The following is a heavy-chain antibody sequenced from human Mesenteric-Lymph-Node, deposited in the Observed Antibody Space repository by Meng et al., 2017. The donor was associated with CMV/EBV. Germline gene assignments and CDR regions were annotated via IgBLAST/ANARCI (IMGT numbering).Heavy chain of an antibody. J-gene: IGHJ6*02. D-gene: IGHD3-3*01. Sequence: GGSLRLSCAASGFIFSGYGMHWVRQAPGKGLEWVSSISSSNYIYYADSVRGRSTISRDNAKNSLYLQMNSLRAEDTAVYYCARGVGSHDFWSGYSDHYSLDVWGQGTTVTVSS. CDR2: ISSSNYI. CDR3: ARGVGSHDFWSGYSDHYSLDV. CDR1: GFIFSGYG. V-gene: IGHV3-21*01.